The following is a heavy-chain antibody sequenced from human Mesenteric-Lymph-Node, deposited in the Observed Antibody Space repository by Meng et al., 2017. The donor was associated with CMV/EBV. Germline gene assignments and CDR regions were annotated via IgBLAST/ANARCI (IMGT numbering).Heavy chain of an antibody. CDR2: FAPEDGET. J-gene: IGHJ4*02. Sequence: ASVKVSCKVSRYTLTQLSMHWVRQAPGKGLEWMGGFAPEDGETVYAQKFQARVTMTDDTSTETAYIELSSLRSEDTAMYYCAARYKWNYHYFEFWGQGTLVTVSS. V-gene: IGHV1-24*01. CDR3: AARYKWNYHYFEF. CDR1: RYTLTQLS. D-gene: IGHD1-7*01.